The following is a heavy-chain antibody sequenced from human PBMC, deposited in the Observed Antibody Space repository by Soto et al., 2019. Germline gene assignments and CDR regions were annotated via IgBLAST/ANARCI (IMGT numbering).Heavy chain of an antibody. CDR2: IIPIFGTA. CDR3: ARGRAYCGGDCYPYNGFDP. CDR1: GGTFSSYA. V-gene: IGHV1-69*12. J-gene: IGHJ5*02. Sequence: QVQLVQSGAEVKKPGSSVKVSCKASGGTFSSYAISWVRQAPGQGLEWMGGIIPIFGTANYAQKFQGRVTSTADEXXSXAXXERGSLRSEDTAVYYCARGRAYCGGDCYPYNGFDPWGQGTLVTVSS. D-gene: IGHD2-21*02.